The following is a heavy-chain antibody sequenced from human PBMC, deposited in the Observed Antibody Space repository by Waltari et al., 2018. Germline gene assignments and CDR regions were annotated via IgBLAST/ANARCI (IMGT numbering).Heavy chain of an antibody. Sequence: EVQLVESGGGLVQPGGSLRLSCAASGFTFSSYAMSWVRQAPGKGLEWVSAISGSGGSTYYADSVKGRFTISRDNSKNTLYLQMNSLRAEDTAVYYCAKTVTMIVVGPGAGYFDYWGQGTLVTVSS. D-gene: IGHD3-22*01. CDR1: GFTFSSYA. V-gene: IGHV3-23*04. CDR3: AKTVTMIVVGPGAGYFDY. J-gene: IGHJ4*02. CDR2: ISGSGGST.